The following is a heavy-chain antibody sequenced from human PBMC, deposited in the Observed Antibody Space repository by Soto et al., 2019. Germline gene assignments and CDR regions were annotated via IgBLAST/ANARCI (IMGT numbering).Heavy chain of an antibody. CDR3: ARSGAAVRPKGNYYYDGTDG. V-gene: IGHV1-18*01. Sequence: GASVKVSCKASGYTFPSYGISWVRQAPGHGLEWMGLISAYTGNPNYAQKLQGNVTITTDTTASTSYMEMKSLSAHVTAVYCWARSGAAVRPKGNYYYDGTDGWNQGTTDIVTS. D-gene: IGHD6-13*01. CDR2: ISAYTGNP. J-gene: IGHJ6*02. CDR1: GYTFPSYG.